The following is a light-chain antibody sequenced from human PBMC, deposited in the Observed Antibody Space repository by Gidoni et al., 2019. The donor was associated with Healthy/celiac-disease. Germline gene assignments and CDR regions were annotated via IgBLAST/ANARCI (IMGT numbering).Light chain of an antibody. CDR1: QSISSY. V-gene: IGKV1-39*01. J-gene: IGKJ2*01. CDR2: AAS. CDR3: QQSYSTLMYT. Sequence: PSSLSASVGDRVTITCRASQSISSYLNWYQQKPGKAPKLLIYAASSLQSGVPSRFSGSGSGTDFTLTISSLQPEDFATYYCQQSYSTLMYTFGQGTKLEIK.